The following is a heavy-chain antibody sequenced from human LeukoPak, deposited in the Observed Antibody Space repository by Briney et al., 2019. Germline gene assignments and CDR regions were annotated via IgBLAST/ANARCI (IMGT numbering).Heavy chain of an antibody. Sequence: PSETLSLTCTVSGGSISSYYWSWIRQPPGKGLEWIGYIYYSGSTNYNPSLKSRVTISVDTSKNQFSLKLSSVTAADTAVYYCARGEGVAALGGRYNWFDPWGQGTLVTVSS. D-gene: IGHD6-13*01. CDR2: IYYSGST. CDR1: GGSISSYY. J-gene: IGHJ5*02. CDR3: ARGEGVAALGGRYNWFDP. V-gene: IGHV4-59*12.